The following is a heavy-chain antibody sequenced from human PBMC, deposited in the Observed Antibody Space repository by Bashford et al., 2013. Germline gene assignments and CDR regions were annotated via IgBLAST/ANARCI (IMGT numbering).Heavy chain of an antibody. CDR3: ARDGEAASFGAAFDI. CDR1: GYSISSGYY. Sequence: SETLSLTCAVSGYSISSGYYWGWIRQPPGKGLEWIGSIYHSGSTYYNPSLKSRVTISVDTSKNQFSLKLSSVTAADTAVYYCARDGEAASFGAAFDIWGQGTMVTVSS. D-gene: IGHD2-15*01. J-gene: IGHJ3*02. V-gene: IGHV4-38-2*02. CDR2: IYHSGST.